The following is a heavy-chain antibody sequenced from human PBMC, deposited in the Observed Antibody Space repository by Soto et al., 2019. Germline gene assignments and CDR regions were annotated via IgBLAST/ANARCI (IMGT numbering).Heavy chain of an antibody. V-gene: IGHV3-30-3*01. Sequence: PGGSLRLSCAASGFTFSSYAMHWVRQAPGKGLEWVAVISYDGSNKYYADSVKGRFTISRDNSKNTLYLQMNSLRAEDTAVYYCARDLKGYSYGSPEAGFETEKDYYYYGMDVWGQGTTVTVSS. CDR3: ARDLKGYSYGSPEAGFETEKDYYYYGMDV. CDR2: ISYDGSNK. J-gene: IGHJ6*02. CDR1: GFTFSSYA. D-gene: IGHD5-18*01.